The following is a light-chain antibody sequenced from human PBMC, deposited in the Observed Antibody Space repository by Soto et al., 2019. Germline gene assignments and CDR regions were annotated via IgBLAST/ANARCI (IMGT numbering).Light chain of an antibody. CDR2: RNN. Sequence: QSVVTQPPSASGTPGQRVTISCSGSSSHIGSNYVYWYQQLPGTAPKLLIYRNNQRPSGVPDRFSGSKSGTSASLAISGLRSEDEADFYCAAWDDSLSGRVFGTGTKLTVL. J-gene: IGLJ1*01. CDR3: AAWDDSLSGRV. V-gene: IGLV1-47*01. CDR1: SSHIGSNY.